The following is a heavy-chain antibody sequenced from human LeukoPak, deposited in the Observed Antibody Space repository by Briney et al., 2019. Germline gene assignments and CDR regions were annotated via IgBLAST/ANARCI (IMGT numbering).Heavy chain of an antibody. CDR2: IYYSGST. CDR3: ARVTTTLNWFDP. D-gene: IGHD1-1*01. J-gene: IGHJ5*02. Sequence: PSETLSLTCTVSGGSISSYYWSWIRQPPGRGLEWIGYIYYSGSTNYNPSLKTRVTISLDTSKNQFSLKLSSVTAADTAVYYCARVTTTLNWFDPWGQGTLVTVSS. CDR1: GGSISSYY. V-gene: IGHV4-59*08.